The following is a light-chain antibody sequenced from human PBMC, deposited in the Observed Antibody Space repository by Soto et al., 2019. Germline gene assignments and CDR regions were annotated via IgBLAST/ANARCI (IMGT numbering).Light chain of an antibody. J-gene: IGKJ1*01. V-gene: IGKV3-15*01. CDR1: QSVSSD. Sequence: IIIAQSSTAPSVSPGERAPLSCRASQSVSSDLTWYHQKPGQAPRLLIFGASTRATGIPARFSGSGSGTEFTLTINSLQSEDFAVYYCQQYNNWPRTFGQGTKVDI. CDR3: QQYNNWPRT. CDR2: GAS.